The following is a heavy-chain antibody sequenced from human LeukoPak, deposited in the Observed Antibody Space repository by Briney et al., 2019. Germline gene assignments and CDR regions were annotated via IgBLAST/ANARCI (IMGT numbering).Heavy chain of an antibody. J-gene: IGHJ6*04. Sequence: HPGGSLRLSCAASGFTFSSYWMSWVRQAPGKGLEWVANIKQDGSEKYYVDSVKGRFTISRDNAKNSLYLQMNSLRAEHTAVYYCARDQTSDSYDYVWGSYRFPYYYYYGMDVWGKGTTVTVSS. V-gene: IGHV3-7*03. CDR2: IKQDGSEK. CDR3: ARDQTSDSYDYVWGSYRFPYYYYYGMDV. D-gene: IGHD3-16*02. CDR1: GFTFSSYW.